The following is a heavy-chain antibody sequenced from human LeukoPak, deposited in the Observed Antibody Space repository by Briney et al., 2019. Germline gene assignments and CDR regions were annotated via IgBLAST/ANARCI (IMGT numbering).Heavy chain of an antibody. J-gene: IGHJ4*02. D-gene: IGHD3-9*01. CDR2: INPNSGGT. CDR1: GYTFTGYY. Sequence: ASVKVSCKASGYTFTGYYMHWVRQAPGQGLEWMGCINPNSGGTNYAQKFQGRVTMTRDTSISTAYMELSRLRSDDTAVYYCARDLSFYDILTGYTRVAYYFDYWGQGTLVTVSS. CDR3: ARDLSFYDILTGYTRVAYYFDY. V-gene: IGHV1-2*02.